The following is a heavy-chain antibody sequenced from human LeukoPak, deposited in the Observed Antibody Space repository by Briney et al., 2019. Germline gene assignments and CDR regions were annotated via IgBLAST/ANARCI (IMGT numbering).Heavy chain of an antibody. CDR3: AKPRPFGGVIAPLWFDY. J-gene: IGHJ4*02. CDR2: IASDGST. Sequence: GGSLRLSCAASGFTFSSYWMHWVRQAPGKGLVWVSRIASDGSTVYADSVKGRFTISRDNSKNTLYLQMNSLRAEDTAVYYCAKPRPFGGVIAPLWFDYWGQGTLVTVSS. D-gene: IGHD3-16*02. V-gene: IGHV3-74*01. CDR1: GFTFSSYW.